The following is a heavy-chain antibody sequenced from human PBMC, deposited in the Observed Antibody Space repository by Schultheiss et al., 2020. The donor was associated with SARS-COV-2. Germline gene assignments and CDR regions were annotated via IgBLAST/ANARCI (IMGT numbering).Heavy chain of an antibody. D-gene: IGHD2-2*01. CDR3: AKCRKRGPGTSSKAPDFDY. CDR2: ISSSGSTI. CDR1: GFTFSDYY. J-gene: IGHJ4*02. Sequence: GGSLRLSCAASGFTFSDYYMSWIRQAPGKGLEWVSYISSSGSTIYYADSVKGRFTISRDNAKNSLYLQMNSLRAEDTAVYYCAKCRKRGPGTSSKAPDFDYWGQGTLVTVSS. V-gene: IGHV3-11*01.